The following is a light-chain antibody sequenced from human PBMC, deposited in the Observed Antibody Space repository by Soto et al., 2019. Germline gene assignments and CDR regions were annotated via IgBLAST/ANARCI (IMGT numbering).Light chain of an antibody. V-gene: IGKV2-28*01. CDR3: MQALQTPWT. CDR1: QSLLHSNGYNY. CDR2: LGS. J-gene: IGKJ1*01. Sequence: DIVMTQSPLSLPVTPGEPASISCRSSQSLLHSNGYNYLHWYLQKPGQSPQLLIYLGSNQASGVPDRFSGSGSGTDFTLKISRVEAEDVGVYYCMQALQTPWTFGQGTKVEIK.